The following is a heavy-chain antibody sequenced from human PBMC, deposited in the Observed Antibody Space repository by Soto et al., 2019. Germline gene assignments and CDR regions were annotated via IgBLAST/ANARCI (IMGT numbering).Heavy chain of an antibody. J-gene: IGHJ4*02. CDR3: ARVSRITIFSKSFDY. D-gene: IGHD3-3*01. CDR1: GGSFSGYY. Sequence: PSETLSLTCAVYGGSFSGYYWSWIRQPPGKGLEWIGEINHSGSTNYNPSLKSRVTISVDTSKNQFSLKLSSVTAADTAVYYCARVSRITIFSKSFDYWGQGTLVTVSS. V-gene: IGHV4-34*01. CDR2: INHSGST.